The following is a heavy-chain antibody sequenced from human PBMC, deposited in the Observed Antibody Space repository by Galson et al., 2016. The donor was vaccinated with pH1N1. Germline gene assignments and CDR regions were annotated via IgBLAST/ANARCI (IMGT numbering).Heavy chain of an antibody. CDR1: GGSFAQSA. J-gene: IGHJ6*02. Sequence: SVKGSCKASGGSFAQSAVSWVRQAPGQGLECMGRIIPIYGTAHYAQQFQGRVTITAEEYTTTVYMELTSLISEDTAIYYCARPGRTETTKEGFAWGYGMDVWGQGTTVTVSS. CDR3: ARPGRTETTKEGFAWGYGMDV. CDR2: IIPIYGTA. V-gene: IGHV1-69*13. D-gene: IGHD1-1*01.